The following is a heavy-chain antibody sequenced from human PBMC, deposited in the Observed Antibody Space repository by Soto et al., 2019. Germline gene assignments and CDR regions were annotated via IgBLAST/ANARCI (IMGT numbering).Heavy chain of an antibody. Sequence: ASETLCLPCTVSGGYISSYFLSWIRQPPGKGLEWIGYIYYSGRTNYNPSLKSRVTISVDTSKNQFSLKLSSVTAADTAVYYCARQGIDTAIVTIYMDVWGKGTMVTVSS. V-gene: IGHV4-59*08. J-gene: IGHJ6*03. CDR3: ARQGIDTAIVTIYMDV. CDR2: IYYSGRT. CDR1: GGYISSYF. D-gene: IGHD5-18*01.